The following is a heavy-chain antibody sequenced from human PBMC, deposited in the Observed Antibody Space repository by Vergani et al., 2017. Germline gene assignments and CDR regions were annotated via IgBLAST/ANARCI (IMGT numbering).Heavy chain of an antibody. CDR2: INHSGST. CDR3: SRVRFLEWLLSEYNWFDP. V-gene: IGHV4-34*01. Sequence: QVQLQQWGAGLLKPSETLSLTCAVYGGSFSGYYWSWIRQPPGKGLEWIGEINHSGSTNYTPSLKSRVTISVDTSKNQFSLKRSSVTAADTAVYYCSRVRFLEWLLSEYNWFDPWGQGTLVTGSS. J-gene: IGHJ5*02. D-gene: IGHD3-3*01. CDR1: GGSFSGYY.